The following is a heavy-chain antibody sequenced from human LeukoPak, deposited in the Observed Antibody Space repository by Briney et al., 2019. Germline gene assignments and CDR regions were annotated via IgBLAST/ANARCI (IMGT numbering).Heavy chain of an antibody. CDR2: IYYSGST. V-gene: IGHV4-31*03. CDR3: AREDRIRHAFDI. CDR1: GGSISSGGSY. Sequence: SETLSLTCTVSGGSISSGGSYWSWIRQHPGKGLEWIGYIYYSGSTYYNPSLKSRVTISVDTSKNQFSLKLSSVTAADTAVYYCAREDRIRHAFDIWGQGTMVTVSS. D-gene: IGHD2-15*01. J-gene: IGHJ3*02.